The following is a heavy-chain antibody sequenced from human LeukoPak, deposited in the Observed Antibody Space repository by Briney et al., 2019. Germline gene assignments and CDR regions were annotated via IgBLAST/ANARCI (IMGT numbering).Heavy chain of an antibody. V-gene: IGHV4-39*01. Sequence: SEALSLTCSVSGGSIRSSYYYWGLIRQPPGKGLEWIGSIYDSGSTYYNPSLKSRVTISVDTSKNQFSLKLNSVTAADTAVYYGARHYGSWGQGTLVTVSS. CDR2: IYDSGST. J-gene: IGHJ5*02. CDR3: ARHYGS. D-gene: IGHD3-10*01. CDR1: GGSIRSSYYY.